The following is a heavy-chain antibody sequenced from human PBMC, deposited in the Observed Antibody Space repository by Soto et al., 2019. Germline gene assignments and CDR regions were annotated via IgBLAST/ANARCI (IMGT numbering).Heavy chain of an antibody. D-gene: IGHD2-2*01. CDR1: GGSISSSSYY. J-gene: IGHJ4*02. Sequence: SETLSLTCTVSGGSISSSSYYWGWIRQPPGKGLEWIGSIYYSGSTYYNPSLKSRVTISVDTSKNQFSLKLSSVSAADTAVYYCATLVGDCSSASCYSRVDYFDYWGQVTLITVSS. CDR2: IYYSGST. V-gene: IGHV4-39*01. CDR3: ATLVGDCSSASCYSRVDYFDY.